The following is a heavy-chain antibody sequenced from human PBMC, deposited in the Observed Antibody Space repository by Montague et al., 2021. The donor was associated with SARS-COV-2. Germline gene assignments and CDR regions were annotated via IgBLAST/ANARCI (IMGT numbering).Heavy chain of an antibody. CDR1: SGSISSYY. CDR2: IYYSGST. Sequence: SETLSLTCTVSSGSISSYYWSWIRQPPGKGLEWIGYIYYSGSTNYNPSLKSRVTISVDTSKNQLSLKLRSVTAADTAVYYCARGVYYYGYWSGCDYGMDVWGQGTMVTVSS. CDR3: ARGVYYYGYWSGCDYGMDV. J-gene: IGHJ6*02. V-gene: IGHV4-59*01. D-gene: IGHD3-3*01.